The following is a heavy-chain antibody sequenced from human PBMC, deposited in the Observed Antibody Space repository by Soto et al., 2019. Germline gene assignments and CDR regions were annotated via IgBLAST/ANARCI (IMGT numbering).Heavy chain of an antibody. CDR2: GNPGGIT. CDR3: GRVVIKMAIQSMDS. Sequence: SETLSLTCAVYGGSLCGYYWTWIRQPPGKGLEWIGEGNPGGITNYSPSVKSRLKISLDTSKKEVSLEMTAVTAADTAVDYCGRVVIKMAIQSMDSWGPGTLVTVSS. D-gene: IGHD2-2*01. J-gene: IGHJ4*02. V-gene: IGHV4-34*01. CDR1: GGSLCGYY.